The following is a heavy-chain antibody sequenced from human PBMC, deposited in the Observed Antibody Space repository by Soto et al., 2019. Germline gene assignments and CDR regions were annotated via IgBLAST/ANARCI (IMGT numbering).Heavy chain of an antibody. CDR3: AKVRNTVVIGRSFDY. CDR1: GFTFSSYA. D-gene: IGHD3-22*01. J-gene: IGHJ4*02. V-gene: IGHV3-23*01. Sequence: PGGSLRLSCAASGFTFSSYAMSWVRQAPGKGLEWVSAISGSGGSTYYADSVKGRFTISRDNSKNTLYLQMNSLRAEDTAAYYCAKVRNTVVIGRSFDYWGQGTLVTVSS. CDR2: ISGSGGST.